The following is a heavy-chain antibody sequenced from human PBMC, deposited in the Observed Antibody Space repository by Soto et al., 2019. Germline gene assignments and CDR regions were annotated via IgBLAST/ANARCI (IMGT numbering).Heavy chain of an antibody. V-gene: IGHV3-30-3*01. D-gene: IGHD3-3*01. CDR3: ARSPYYDFWSGYSGFDY. J-gene: IGHJ4*02. Sequence: GGSLRLSCAASGFTFSSYAMHWVRQAPGKGLEWVAVISYDGSNKYYADSVKGRFTISRDNSKNTLYLQMNSLRAEDTAVYYCARSPYYDFWSGYSGFDYRGQGTLVTVSS. CDR2: ISYDGSNK. CDR1: GFTFSSYA.